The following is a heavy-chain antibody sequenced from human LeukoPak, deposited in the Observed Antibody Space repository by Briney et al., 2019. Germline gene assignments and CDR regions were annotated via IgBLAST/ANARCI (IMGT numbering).Heavy chain of an antibody. V-gene: IGHV3-20*04. CDR1: GFKFDDYG. CDR2: ISWNGGRT. J-gene: IGHJ4*02. Sequence: RGSLRLSCAASGFKFDDYGITSVPEVPGAGLEWGSGISWNGGRTGYVDSVKGRFTISRDNAKNCLYLQMSSLRGEDTALYYCARGSGSYATYFDFWGEGTLVTVSS. CDR3: ARGSGSYATYFDF. D-gene: IGHD1-26*01.